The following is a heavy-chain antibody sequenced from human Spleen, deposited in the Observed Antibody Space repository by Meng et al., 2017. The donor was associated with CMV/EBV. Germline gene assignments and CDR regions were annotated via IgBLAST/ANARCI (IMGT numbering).Heavy chain of an antibody. CDR1: GFTFSSYA. CDR2: IKSKTNGGTT. V-gene: IGHV3-15*07. D-gene: IGHD2-8*01. J-gene: IGHJ4*02. Sequence: GESLKISCAASGFTFSSYAMHWVRQAPGKGLEWVGHIKSKTNGGTTDYAAPVKGRFTISRDDSKNTLYLQMNSLKTEDTAVYFCATGFGVYAAFDYWGQGTLVTVSS. CDR3: ATGFGVYAAFDY.